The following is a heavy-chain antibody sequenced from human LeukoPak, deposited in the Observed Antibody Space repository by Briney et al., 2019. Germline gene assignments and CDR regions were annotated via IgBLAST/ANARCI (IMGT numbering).Heavy chain of an antibody. CDR1: GFTFSDYY. J-gene: IGHJ4*02. Sequence: GGSLRLSCAASGFTFSDYYMSWLRQAPGKGLEWVSYISSSGSTIYYADSVKGRFTISRDNAKNSLYLQMNSLRAEDTAVYYCARSSRGYSYGLYYFDYWGQGTLVTVSS. V-gene: IGHV3-11*04. D-gene: IGHD5-18*01. CDR2: ISSSGSTI. CDR3: ARSSRGYSYGLYYFDY.